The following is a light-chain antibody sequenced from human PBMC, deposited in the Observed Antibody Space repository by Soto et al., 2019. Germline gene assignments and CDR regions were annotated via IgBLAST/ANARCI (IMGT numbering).Light chain of an antibody. CDR2: AAS. Sequence: AIRMTQSPSSFSASTGDRVTITCRASQGISSYLAWYQQKPGNAPKLLIYAASTLQSGVPSRFSGSGSGTDFTLTISCLQSEDFAIYYCQQYYSFPFTFGPGTTVDIK. CDR1: QGISSY. J-gene: IGKJ3*01. V-gene: IGKV1-8*01. CDR3: QQYYSFPFT.